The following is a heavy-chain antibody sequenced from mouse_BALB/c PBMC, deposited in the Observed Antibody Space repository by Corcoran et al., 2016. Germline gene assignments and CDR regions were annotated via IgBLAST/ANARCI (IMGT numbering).Heavy chain of an antibody. CDR1: GYTFTNYG. J-gene: IGHJ4*01. CDR3: SREPYAMDY. Sequence: QIQLVQSGPELKKPGETVKISCKASGYTFTNYGMNWVKQAPGKGLKWMGWINTYTGEPTSADDFKGRFAFSLETSASTAYLQINNHKNEDTATFFGSREPYAMDYWGQGTAVTVSS. V-gene: IGHV9-3-1*01. CDR2: INTYTGEP.